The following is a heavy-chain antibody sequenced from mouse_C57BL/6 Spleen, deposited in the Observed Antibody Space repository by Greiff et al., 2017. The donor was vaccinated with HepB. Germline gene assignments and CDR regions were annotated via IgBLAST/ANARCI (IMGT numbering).Heavy chain of an antibody. Sequence: VQLQQSGPELVKPGASVKISCKASGYAFSSSWMNWVKQRPGKGLEWIGRIYPGDGDTNYNGKFKGKATLTADKSSSTAYMQLSSLPSEDSAVYFCARSGYGSSYGYAMDYWGQGTSVTVSS. CDR3: ARSGYGSSYGYAMDY. V-gene: IGHV1-82*01. J-gene: IGHJ4*01. CDR2: IYPGDGDT. CDR1: GYAFSSSW. D-gene: IGHD1-1*01.